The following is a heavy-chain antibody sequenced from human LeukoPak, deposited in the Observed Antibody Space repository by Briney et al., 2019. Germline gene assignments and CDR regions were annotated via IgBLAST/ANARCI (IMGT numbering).Heavy chain of an antibody. CDR1: GGTFSSYA. V-gene: IGHV1-69*04. D-gene: IGHD3-22*01. CDR2: IIPILGIA. J-gene: IGHJ3*02. CDR3: AREADDSSSLDAFDI. Sequence: ASVKVSCKASGGTFSSYAISWVRQAPGQGLEWMGRIIPILGIANYAQKFQGRVTITADKSTSTAYMELSSLRSEDTAVYYCAREADDSSSLDAFDIWGQGTMVTVSS.